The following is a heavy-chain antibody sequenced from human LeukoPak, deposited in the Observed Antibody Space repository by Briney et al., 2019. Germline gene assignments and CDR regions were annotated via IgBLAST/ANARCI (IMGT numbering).Heavy chain of an antibody. CDR2: INPDGRDT. J-gene: IGHJ1*01. CDR1: GFPFSSYS. Sequence: GGSLRLSCAASGFPFSSYSMTWVRQAPGKGLEWVSHINPDGRDTYYVDSVKGRFTISRDKAQNSMYLQMNRLRVEDTAVYYCTRWGDTTDEHFQRWGQGTLVTVSS. V-gene: IGHV3-7*01. CDR3: TRWGDTTDEHFQR. D-gene: IGHD2-21*02.